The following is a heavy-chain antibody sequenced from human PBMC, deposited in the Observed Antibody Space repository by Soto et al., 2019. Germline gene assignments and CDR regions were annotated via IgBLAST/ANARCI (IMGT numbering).Heavy chain of an antibody. Sequence: QVQLVESGGGVVQPGKSVRLSCAASGFTFSLYGIHWVRQAPGKGLEWVAFITYEGSHQDYVDSVKGRFTLSRDNSKNIVYLQMNSLRPEDTAVYYCAKAVTAAGDNYYTTGLAVWGHGNTVTVSS. J-gene: IGHJ6*02. D-gene: IGHD6-13*01. CDR3: AKAVTAAGDNYYTTGLAV. CDR1: GFTFSLYG. CDR2: ITYEGSHQ. V-gene: IGHV3-30*18.